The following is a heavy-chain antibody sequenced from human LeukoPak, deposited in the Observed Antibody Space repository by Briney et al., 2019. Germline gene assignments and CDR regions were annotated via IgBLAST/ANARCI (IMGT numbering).Heavy chain of an antibody. CDR2: FDPEDGET. J-gene: IGHJ4*02. V-gene: IGHV1-24*01. D-gene: IGHD6-13*01. CDR1: GYTLTESS. Sequence: ASVKVACKVSGYTLTESSMHWVRQAPGKGIEWMGGFDPEDGETIYAQKFQGRVTMTEDTSTDTAYMELSSLRSEDTAVYYCAQIAAAASFDYWGQGTLVTVSS. CDR3: AQIAAAASFDY.